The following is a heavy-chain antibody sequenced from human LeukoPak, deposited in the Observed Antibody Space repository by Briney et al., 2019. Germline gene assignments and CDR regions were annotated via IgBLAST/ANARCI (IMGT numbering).Heavy chain of an antibody. J-gene: IGHJ4*02. D-gene: IGHD4-23*01. Sequence: GGSLRLSCAASGFTFSSYWMNWVRQAPGKGLVWVSRIASDGSSTTYAASVKGRFSISRDNAKNALYLQMNSLRVEDTAVYYCARGRPHGNDYWGQGTLVTVSS. V-gene: IGHV3-74*01. CDR1: GFTFSSYW. CDR3: ARGRPHGNDY. CDR2: IASDGSST.